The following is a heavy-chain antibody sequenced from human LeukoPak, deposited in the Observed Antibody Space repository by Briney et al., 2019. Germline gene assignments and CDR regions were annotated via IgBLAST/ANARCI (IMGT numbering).Heavy chain of an antibody. J-gene: IGHJ6*02. Sequence: GASVKVSRKASGYTFTGYYMHWVRQAPGQGLEWMGRINPNSGGTNYAQKFQGRVTMTRDTSISTAYMELSRLRSDDTAVYYCARVPVGVAMVTDYGMDVWGQGTTVTVSS. D-gene: IGHD5-18*01. V-gene: IGHV1-2*06. CDR3: ARVPVGVAMVTDYGMDV. CDR2: INPNSGGT. CDR1: GYTFTGYY.